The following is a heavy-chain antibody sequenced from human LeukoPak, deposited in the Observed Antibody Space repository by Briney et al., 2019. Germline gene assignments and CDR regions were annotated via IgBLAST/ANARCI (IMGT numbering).Heavy chain of an antibody. CDR1: GGSISSYY. D-gene: IGHD3-10*01. V-gene: IGHV4-59*01. Sequence: PSETLSLTCTVSGGSISSYYWSWIRQPPGKGLEWIGYIYYSGSTNYNPSLKSRVTISVDTSKNQFSLKLSSVTAADTAVYYCARVSGLNWFDPWGQGTLVTVSS. CDR3: ARVSGLNWFDP. J-gene: IGHJ5*02. CDR2: IYYSGST.